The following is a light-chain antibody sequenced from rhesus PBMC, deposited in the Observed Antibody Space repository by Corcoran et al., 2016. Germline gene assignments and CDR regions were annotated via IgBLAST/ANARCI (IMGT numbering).Light chain of an antibody. V-gene: IGKV1-74*01. CDR2: KAS. CDR1: ENVNNY. CDR3: QHGYGNPRT. Sequence: DIQMTQSPSSLSASVGDRVTITCRASENVNNYLNWYPQTPEKAPKLLIYKASTLQSGVPSRFSGRGYGTDYTFTFTSMQPEDVATDDGQHGYGNPRTFGQGTKVEIK. J-gene: IGKJ1*01.